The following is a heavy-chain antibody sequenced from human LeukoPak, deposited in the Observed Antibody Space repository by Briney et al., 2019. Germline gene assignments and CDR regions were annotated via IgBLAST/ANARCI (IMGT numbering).Heavy chain of an antibody. V-gene: IGHV5-51*01. CDR3: ARLVSVGELLRGYFDY. Sequence: HGESLKISCKGSGYSFTSYWIGWMRQMPGKGLEWMGIIYPGDSDTRYSPSFQGQVTISADKSISTAYLQWSSLKASDTAMYYCARLVSVGELLRGYFDYWGQGTLVTVSS. CDR1: GYSFTSYW. J-gene: IGHJ4*02. D-gene: IGHD3-10*01. CDR2: IYPGDSDT.